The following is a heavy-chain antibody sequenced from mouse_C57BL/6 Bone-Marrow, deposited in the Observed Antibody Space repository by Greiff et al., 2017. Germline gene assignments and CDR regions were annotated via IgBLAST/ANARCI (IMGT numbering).Heavy chain of an antibody. D-gene: IGHD2-10*02. CDR1: GFTFSSYA. Sequence: EVQRVESGGGLVKPGGSLKLSCAASGFTFSSYAMSWVRQTPEKRLEWVATISDGGSYTYYPDNVKGRFTISRDNAKNNLYLQMSHLKSEDTAMYYCARGGYGNYGYWGQGTTLTVSS. CDR3: ARGGYGNYGY. J-gene: IGHJ2*01. CDR2: ISDGGSYT. V-gene: IGHV5-4*01.